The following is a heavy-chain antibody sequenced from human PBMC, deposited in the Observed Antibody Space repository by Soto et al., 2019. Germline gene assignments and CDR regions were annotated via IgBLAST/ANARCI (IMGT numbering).Heavy chain of an antibody. CDR2: ISGSGGST. CDR1: GFTFSSYA. Sequence: GGSLRLSCVASGFTFSSYAMSWVRQAPWKGLEWVSAISGSGGSTYYADSVKGRFTISRDNSKNTLYLQMNSLRAEDTAVYYCAKNYDFWSGYLYYYYMDVWGKGTTVTVSS. D-gene: IGHD3-3*01. J-gene: IGHJ6*03. CDR3: AKNYDFWSGYLYYYYMDV. V-gene: IGHV3-23*01.